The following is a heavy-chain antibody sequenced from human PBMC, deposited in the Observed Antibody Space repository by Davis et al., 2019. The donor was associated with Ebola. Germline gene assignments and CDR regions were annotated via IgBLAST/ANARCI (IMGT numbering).Heavy chain of an antibody. Sequence: ASVKVSCKASGYTFTSYGISWVRQAPGQGLEWMGWISAYNGNTNYAPKLQGRVTMTTDTSTSTAYMELRSLRSDDTAVYYCARGITMVRGVSWFDPWGQGTLVTVSS. V-gene: IGHV1-18*01. CDR1: GYTFTSYG. J-gene: IGHJ5*02. CDR3: ARGITMVRGVSWFDP. D-gene: IGHD3-10*01. CDR2: ISAYNGNT.